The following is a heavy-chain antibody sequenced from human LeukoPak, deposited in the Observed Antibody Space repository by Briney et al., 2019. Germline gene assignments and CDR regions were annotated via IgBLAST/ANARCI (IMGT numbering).Heavy chain of an antibody. V-gene: IGHV4-34*01. J-gene: IGHJ4*02. CDR2: INHTGNT. CDR1: SGSFSGHQ. D-gene: IGHD3-22*01. Sequence: PSETLSLTCAVYSGSFSGHQWSWIRQPPGKALEWIGEINHTGNTNYNPSLKSRLTISVDTSKNHSSLNLTSTTAADTALYFCARGYYDRSGYYYFDYWGQGTLVTVSS. CDR3: ARGYYDRSGYYYFDY.